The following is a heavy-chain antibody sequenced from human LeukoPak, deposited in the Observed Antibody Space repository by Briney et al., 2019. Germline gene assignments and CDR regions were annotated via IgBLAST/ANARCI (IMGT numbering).Heavy chain of an antibody. CDR1: GYTFTSYD. D-gene: IGHD3-9*01. V-gene: IGHV1-24*01. Sequence: ASVKVSCKASGYTFTSYDINWVRQAPGKGLEWMGGFDPEDGETIYVQKFQGRVTMTEDTSTDTAYMELSSLRSEDTAVYYCAALDILTGYYPFDYWGQGTLVTVSS. CDR3: AALDILTGYYPFDY. CDR2: FDPEDGET. J-gene: IGHJ4*02.